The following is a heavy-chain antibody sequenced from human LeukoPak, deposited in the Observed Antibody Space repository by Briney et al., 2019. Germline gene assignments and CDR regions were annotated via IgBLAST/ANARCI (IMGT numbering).Heavy chain of an antibody. CDR2: IKPDGSEK. Sequence: PGGSLRLSCAASGFTFSSYWMSWVRQAPGKGLEWVANIKPDGSEKYYVDSVKGRFTMSRDNAQNSLYPQMNSLRAEDTAIYYCATAYFYATADWGQGTLVTVSS. D-gene: IGHD3-10*01. J-gene: IGHJ4*02. CDR1: GFTFSSYW. CDR3: ATAYFYATAD. V-gene: IGHV3-7*01.